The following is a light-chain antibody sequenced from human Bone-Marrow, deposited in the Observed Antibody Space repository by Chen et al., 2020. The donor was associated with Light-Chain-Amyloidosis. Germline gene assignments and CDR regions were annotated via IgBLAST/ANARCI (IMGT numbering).Light chain of an antibody. CDR1: DLPTKY. Sequence: SYELTQPPSVSVSPGQTARITCSGDDLPTKYAYWYQQKPGQAPVLVIHRDTERPSGSSELFAGSSAGTTATLTISGVQAEDEADYYCQSADSSGTYEVIFGGGTKLTVL. V-gene: IGLV3-25*03. J-gene: IGLJ2*01. CDR2: RDT. CDR3: QSADSSGTYEVI.